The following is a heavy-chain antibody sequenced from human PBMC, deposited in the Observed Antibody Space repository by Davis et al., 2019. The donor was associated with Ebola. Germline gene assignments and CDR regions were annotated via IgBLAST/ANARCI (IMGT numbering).Heavy chain of an antibody. CDR2: IIPILGIA. CDR1: GGTFSSYA. J-gene: IGHJ6*02. V-gene: IGHV1-69*04. Sequence: SVKVSCKASGGTFSSYAISWVRQAPAQGLAWMGRIIPILGIANYAQKFQGRVTITADKSTSTAYMELSSLRSEDTAVYYCSRSSSWYFDYGMDVWAQGTTVTVSS. D-gene: IGHD6-13*01. CDR3: SRSSSWYFDYGMDV.